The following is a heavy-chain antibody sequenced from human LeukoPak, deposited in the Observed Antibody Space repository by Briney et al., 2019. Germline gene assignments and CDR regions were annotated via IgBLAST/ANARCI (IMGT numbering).Heavy chain of an antibody. J-gene: IGHJ4*02. CDR1: GFTFSSYW. Sequence: GGSLRLSCAASGFTFSSYWMHWVRQAPGKGLVWVSRINSDGSSTSYADSVKGRFTISRDNAKNTLYLQMNSLRAEDTAVYYCAGGGGYSYGTFDYWGQGTLVTVSS. D-gene: IGHD5-18*01. CDR3: AGGGGYSYGTFDY. V-gene: IGHV3-74*01. CDR2: INSDGSST.